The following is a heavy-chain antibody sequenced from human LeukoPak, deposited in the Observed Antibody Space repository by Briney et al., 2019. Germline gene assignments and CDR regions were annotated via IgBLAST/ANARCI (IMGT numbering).Heavy chain of an antibody. CDR3: LSVDILTGYYFYFMDV. D-gene: IGHD3-9*01. CDR1: GFTFSSYW. J-gene: IGHJ6*03. CDR2: INSDGSST. Sequence: GSLRLSCAASGFTFSSYWMHWVRQAPGKGLVWVSRINSDGSSTSYADSVKCRFSISRDNAKNTLYLQMNRLRAEDTAVYYTLSVDILTGYYFYFMDVWGKGTTVTVSS. V-gene: IGHV3-74*01.